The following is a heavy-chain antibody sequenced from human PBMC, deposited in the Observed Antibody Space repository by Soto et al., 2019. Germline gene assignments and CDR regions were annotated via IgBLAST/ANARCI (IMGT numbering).Heavy chain of an antibody. J-gene: IGHJ1*01. CDR3: ARPGHTDGEANFQY. CDR1: GGSISRSSYY. CDR2: VYYNGST. D-gene: IGHD4-17*01. V-gene: IGHV4-39*01. Sequence: LQLQESGPGLVKPSETLSLTCTVSGGSISRSSYYWGWIRQPPGKGLEWIGNVYYNGSTHYNPSLQSRVPISLDTSNNKFSLTVSSVTAARAAVYYCARPGHTDGEANFQYWGQGTLVTVSS.